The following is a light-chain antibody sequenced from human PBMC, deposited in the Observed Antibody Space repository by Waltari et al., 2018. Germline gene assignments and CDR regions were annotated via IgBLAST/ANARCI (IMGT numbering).Light chain of an antibody. CDR2: GAS. Sequence: EIVLTQSPGTLSLFPGERATLSCGASQSVSSDYLACYQQRPGKAPRLLIYGASKRPAGIPDRFSGSGSGTDFTLTITRLEAEDFAVYYCQPYGTSPRTFGQGTKVEIK. J-gene: IGKJ1*01. CDR3: QPYGTSPRT. V-gene: IGKV3-20*01. CDR1: QSVSSDY.